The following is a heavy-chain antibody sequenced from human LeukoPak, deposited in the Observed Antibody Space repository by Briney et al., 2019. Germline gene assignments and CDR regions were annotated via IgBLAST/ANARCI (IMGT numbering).Heavy chain of an antibody. CDR3: TRHDSGSYHSDFQY. CDR2: IHPGDSDT. J-gene: IGHJ1*01. D-gene: IGHD1-26*01. CDR1: GYSFTSYW. V-gene: IGHV5-51*01. Sequence: GESLKISCKGSGYSFTSYWIGWVRQMPGKGLEWMGIIHPGDSDTRYSPSFQGQVTISADKSISTAYLQWSSLKASDTAMYYCTRHDSGSYHSDFQYWGQGTLVSVSS.